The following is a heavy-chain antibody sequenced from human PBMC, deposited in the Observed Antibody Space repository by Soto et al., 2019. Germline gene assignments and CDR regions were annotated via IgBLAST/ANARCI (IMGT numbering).Heavy chain of an antibody. D-gene: IGHD3-3*01. CDR1: GYTFTSYA. V-gene: IGHV1-3*01. CDR3: ARDIGDFWSSSHWFDP. J-gene: IGHJ5*02. CDR2: INAGNGNT. Sequence: SVKVSCKASGYTFTSYAMHWVRQAPGQRLEWMGWINAGNGNTKYSQKFQGRVTITRDTSASTAYMELSSLRSEDTAVYYCARDIGDFWSSSHWFDPWGQGTLVTVSS.